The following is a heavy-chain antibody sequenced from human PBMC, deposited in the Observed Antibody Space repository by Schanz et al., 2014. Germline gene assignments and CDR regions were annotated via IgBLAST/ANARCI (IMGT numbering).Heavy chain of an antibody. D-gene: IGHD6-19*01. CDR2: IIPSLGLA. Sequence: QGQLVQSGPEVKEPGASVKVSCKASGGTFSSFGINWVRQAPGQGLEWMGRIIPSLGLAKYEQKFQDKVTITADTSTTTAYMELSSLRSEDTAVYYCARLGTGMAVAGSVIDSYYYDMDVWGEGTTVTVSS. CDR1: GGTFSSFG. CDR3: ARLGTGMAVAGSVIDSYYYDMDV. J-gene: IGHJ6*03. V-gene: IGHV1-69*04.